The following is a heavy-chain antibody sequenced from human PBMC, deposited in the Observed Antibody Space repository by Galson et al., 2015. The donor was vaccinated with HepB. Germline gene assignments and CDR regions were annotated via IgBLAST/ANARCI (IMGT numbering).Heavy chain of an antibody. CDR1: GFTFGDYA. Sequence: SLRLSCAASGFTFGDYAMSWFRQAPGKGLEWVGFIRSKAYGGTTEYAASVKGRFTISRDDSKSIAYLQMNSLKTEDTAVYYCTREGRYCSSTSCYEPNDYWGQGTLVTVSS. CDR3: TREGRYCSSTSCYEPNDY. J-gene: IGHJ4*02. CDR2: IRSKAYGGTT. D-gene: IGHD2-2*01. V-gene: IGHV3-49*03.